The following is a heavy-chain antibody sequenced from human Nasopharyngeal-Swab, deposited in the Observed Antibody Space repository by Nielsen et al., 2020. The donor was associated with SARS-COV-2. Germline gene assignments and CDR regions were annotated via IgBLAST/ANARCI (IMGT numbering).Heavy chain of an antibody. CDR1: GFTFSSFW. Sequence: GESLKISCAASGFTFSSFWMSWVRQAPGKGPEWVANIQQDGSEKYHVDSVKGRFTISRDNAKKSLYLQMNSLRAEDTAVYYCARWIGDHYSDFTWGQGTLVTVSS. CDR3: ARWIGDHYSDFT. CDR2: IQQDGSEK. D-gene: IGHD3-3*01. J-gene: IGHJ5*02. V-gene: IGHV3-7*05.